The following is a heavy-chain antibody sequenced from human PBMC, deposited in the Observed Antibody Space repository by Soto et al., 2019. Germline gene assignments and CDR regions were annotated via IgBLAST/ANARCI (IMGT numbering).Heavy chain of an antibody. J-gene: IGHJ5*02. CDR1: GYTFTSYG. Sequence: ASVKVSCKASGYTFTSYGISWVRQAPGQGLEWMGWISAYNGNTNYAQKLQGRVTMTTDTSTSTAYMELRSLRSDDTAVYYCARDPSYDILTGHNWFDPRGQGTRVTVSS. D-gene: IGHD3-9*01. CDR2: ISAYNGNT. V-gene: IGHV1-18*04. CDR3: ARDPSYDILTGHNWFDP.